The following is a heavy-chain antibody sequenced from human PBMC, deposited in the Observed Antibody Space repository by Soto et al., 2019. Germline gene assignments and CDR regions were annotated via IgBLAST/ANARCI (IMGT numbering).Heavy chain of an antibody. CDR1: GFSLSTSGAA. Sequence: PTLVNPTQTLTLTCTFSGFSLSTSGAAVGWVRQPPGRALEWLALIYWDGDKRYNASLGNRLTITKDTSMNQVVLTLTNVDPADTATYYCAHRATMTTFGLIIDNGIWFDPWGQGTRVTVSS. CDR2: IYWDGDK. J-gene: IGHJ5*02. D-gene: IGHD3-16*01. CDR3: AHRATMTTFGLIIDNGIWFDP. V-gene: IGHV2-5*02.